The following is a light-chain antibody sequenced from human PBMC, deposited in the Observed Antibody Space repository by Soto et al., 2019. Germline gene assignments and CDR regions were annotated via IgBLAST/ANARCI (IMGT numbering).Light chain of an antibody. Sequence: IVMAQSPATLSVSPGEIATLSCRASQSVSSNLAWYQQKPGQAPRLLIFGASKRATGIPDRFSGSGSGRDFTLTISGLEPEDFAVYYCQQYGSSPLISFGQGTRLEIK. CDR3: QQYGSSPLIS. V-gene: IGKV3-20*01. CDR1: QSVSSN. CDR2: GAS. J-gene: IGKJ5*01.